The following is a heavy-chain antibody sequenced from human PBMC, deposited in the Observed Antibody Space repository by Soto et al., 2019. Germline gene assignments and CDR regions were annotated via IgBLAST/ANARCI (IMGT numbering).Heavy chain of an antibody. CDR1: GFSLSTSGVG. CDR2: IYWDDDK. J-gene: IGHJ5*02. D-gene: IGHD3-9*01. V-gene: IGHV2-5*02. Sequence: ESGPTLVNPTQTLTLTCTFSGFSLSTSGVGVGWIRQPPGKALEWLALIYWDDDKRYSPSLKSRLTITKDTSKNQVVLTMTNMDPVDTATYYCENRFEYSDILTGYYFGAFDPWGQGTLVTVSS. CDR3: ENRFEYSDILTGYYFGAFDP.